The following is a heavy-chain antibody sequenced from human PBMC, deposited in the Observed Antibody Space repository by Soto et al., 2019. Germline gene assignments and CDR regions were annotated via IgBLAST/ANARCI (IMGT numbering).Heavy chain of an antibody. D-gene: IGHD6-19*01. CDR2: IVPNIGTV. CDR3: ARRNTAGFLRYFDN. J-gene: IGHJ4*02. CDR1: GGTLTNFINYP. Sequence: QVQLVQSGAEVMQPGSSVKVSCKPSGGTLTNFINYPINWVRQSPGQGLEWMGGIVPNIGTVTYAQKFQGRDTMTADKSTGTVYMELSSLRSDDSALYYCARRNTAGFLRYFDNWGQGTLVTVSS. V-gene: IGHV1-69*06.